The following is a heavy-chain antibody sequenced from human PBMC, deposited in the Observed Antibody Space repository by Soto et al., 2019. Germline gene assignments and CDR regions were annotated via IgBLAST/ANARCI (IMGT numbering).Heavy chain of an antibody. D-gene: IGHD3-10*01. CDR1: GFTFSSYA. Sequence: QVQLVESGGGVVQPGRSLRLSCAASGFTFSSYAMHWVRQAPGKGLEWVAVISYDGSNKYYADSVKGRFTISRDNSKNTLDLQMNSLRAEDTAVFYCARGRDSFDYWGQGTLVTVSS. V-gene: IGHV3-30-3*01. J-gene: IGHJ4*02. CDR2: ISYDGSNK. CDR3: ARGRDSFDY.